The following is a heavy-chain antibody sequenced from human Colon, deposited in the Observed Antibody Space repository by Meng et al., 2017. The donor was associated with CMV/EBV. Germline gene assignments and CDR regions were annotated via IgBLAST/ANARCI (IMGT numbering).Heavy chain of an antibody. D-gene: IGHD6-13*01. CDR3: ERESWYFDF. J-gene: IGHJ4*02. CDR1: GHPVTANH. CDR2: IYPQDGGT. Sequence: QFQRRQAGTEVKNPAALVTTTFKTPGHPVTANHLHVVLQAPGQGLECMGWIYPQDGGTYFAQKFQDRVTLTRDTSITTAYMELSGLTSDDTAIYYCERESWYFDFWGEGTLVTVSS. V-gene: IGHV1-2*02.